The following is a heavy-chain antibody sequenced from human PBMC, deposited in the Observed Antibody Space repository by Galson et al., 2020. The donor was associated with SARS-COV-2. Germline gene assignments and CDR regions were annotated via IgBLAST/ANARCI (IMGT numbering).Heavy chain of an antibody. D-gene: IGHD5-12*01. CDR3: ARDNFRDGYNYGGGLYY. Sequence: TGGSLRLSCAASGFTFSSYAMHWVRQAPGKGLEWVAVISYDASNKYYADSVKGRFTISRDNSKNTLYLQMNSLRAEDTAVYYCARDNFRDGYNYGGGLYYWGQGTLFTVSS. CDR1: GFTFSSYA. J-gene: IGHJ4*02. V-gene: IGHV3-30-3*01. CDR2: ISYDASNK.